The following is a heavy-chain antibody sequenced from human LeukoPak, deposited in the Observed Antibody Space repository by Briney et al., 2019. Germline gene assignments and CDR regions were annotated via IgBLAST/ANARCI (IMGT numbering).Heavy chain of an antibody. CDR1: GYSFTGYY. CDR2: INPNSGGT. J-gene: IGHJ4*02. Sequence: ASVKVSCKTSGYSFTGYYMHWVRQAPGQGLEWMGWINPNSGGTDYAQKFQGRVTMTRDTSISTAYMDLSRLRSDDTAVYYCARVYISSWIPFDYWGQGTLVTVSS. CDR3: ARVYISSWIPFDY. D-gene: IGHD6-13*01. V-gene: IGHV1-2*02.